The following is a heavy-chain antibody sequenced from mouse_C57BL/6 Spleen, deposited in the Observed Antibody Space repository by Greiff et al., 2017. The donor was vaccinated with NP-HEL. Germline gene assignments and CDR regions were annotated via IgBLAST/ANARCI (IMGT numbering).Heavy chain of an antibody. J-gene: IGHJ3*01. CDR1: GYTFTSYW. CDR3: ARGGLLSPFAY. Sequence: QVQLKQPGAELVRPGSSVKLSCKASGYTFTSYWMDWVKQRPGQGLEWIGNIYPSDSETHYNQKFKDKATLTVDKSSSTAYMQLSSLTSEDSAVYYCARGGLLSPFAYWGQGTLVTVSA. V-gene: IGHV1-61*01. D-gene: IGHD2-1*01. CDR2: IYPSDSET.